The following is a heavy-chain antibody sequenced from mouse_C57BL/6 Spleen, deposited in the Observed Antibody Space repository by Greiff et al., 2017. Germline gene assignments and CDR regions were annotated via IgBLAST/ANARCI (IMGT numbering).Heavy chain of an antibody. CDR3: ARALIYYYGSSWYFDV. D-gene: IGHD1-1*01. CDR1: GFTFSDYY. CDR2: INYDGSST. V-gene: IGHV5-16*01. Sequence: EVNLVESEGGLVQPGSSMKLSCTASGFTFSDYYMAWVRQVPEKGLEWVANINYDGSSTYYLDSLKSRFIISRDNAKNILYLQMSSLKSDDTATYYCARALIYYYGSSWYFDVWGTGTTVTVSS. J-gene: IGHJ1*03.